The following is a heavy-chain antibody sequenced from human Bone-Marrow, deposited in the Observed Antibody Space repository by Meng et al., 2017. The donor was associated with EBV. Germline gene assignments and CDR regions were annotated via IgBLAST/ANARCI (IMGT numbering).Heavy chain of an antibody. Sequence: QLHLQESGPGLVKPSXTLSLLCLLSVGSISSSSYYWGWIRQPPGKGLEWIGEIYHSGITNYNPSLKSRVTISVDKSKNQFSLKLTSVTAADTAVYYCARDPYCIGVTCYNYFDPWGQGTLVTVSS. J-gene: IGHJ5*02. D-gene: IGHD2-15*01. V-gene: IGHV4-39*07. CDR3: ARDPYCIGVTCYNYFDP. CDR1: VGSISSSSYY. CDR2: IYHSGIT.